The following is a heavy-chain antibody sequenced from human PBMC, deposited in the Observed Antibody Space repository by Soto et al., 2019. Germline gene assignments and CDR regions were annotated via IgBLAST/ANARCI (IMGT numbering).Heavy chain of an antibody. CDR3: AREVGHYYDSSGLNWFDP. J-gene: IGHJ5*02. D-gene: IGHD3-22*01. CDR2: ISSSGSTI. V-gene: IGHV3-11*04. Sequence: PGGSLRLSCAASGFTFSDYYMSWIRQAPGKGLEWVSYISSSGSTIYYADSVKGRFTISRDNAKNSLYLQMNSLRAEDTAVYYCAREVGHYYDSSGLNWFDPWGQGTLVTVSS. CDR1: GFTFSDYY.